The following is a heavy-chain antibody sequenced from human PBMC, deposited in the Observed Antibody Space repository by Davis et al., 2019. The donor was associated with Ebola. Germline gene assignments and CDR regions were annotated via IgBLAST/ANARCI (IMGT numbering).Heavy chain of an antibody. D-gene: IGHD6-19*01. CDR1: GYTFTSYA. CDR2: INAVNGNT. CDR3: ARDRVMAVAGTSAFDI. Sequence: ASVKVSCKASGYTFTSYAMHWVRQAPGQRLEWMGWINAVNGNTKYSQKFQGRVTMTRDTSTSTVYMELSSLRSEDTAVYYCARDRVMAVAGTSAFDIWGQGTMVTVSS. J-gene: IGHJ3*02. V-gene: IGHV1-3*01.